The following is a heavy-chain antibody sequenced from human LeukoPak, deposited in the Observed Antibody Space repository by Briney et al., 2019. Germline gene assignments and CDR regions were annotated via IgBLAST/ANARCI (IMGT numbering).Heavy chain of an antibody. CDR3: AKLGGRIVVVPAAKDAFGI. J-gene: IGHJ3*02. D-gene: IGHD2-2*01. CDR1: GFTFSSYG. V-gene: IGHV3-30*02. Sequence: GGSLRLSCAASGFTFSSYGMHWVRQAPGKGLEWVAFIRYDGSNKYYADSVKGRFTISRDNSKNTLYLQMNSLRAEDTAVYYCAKLGGRIVVVPAAKDAFGIWGQGTMVTVSS. CDR2: IRYDGSNK.